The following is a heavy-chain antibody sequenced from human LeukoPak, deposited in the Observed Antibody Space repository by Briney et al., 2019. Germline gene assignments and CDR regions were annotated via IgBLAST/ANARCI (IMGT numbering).Heavy chain of an antibody. CDR2: IKQDGSEK. CDR3: ARDRWLRKNDAFDI. Sequence: QAGGSLRLSCAASGFTFSSYAMSWVRQAPGKGLEWVANIKQDGSEKYYVDSVKGRFTISRDNAKNSLYLQMNSLRAEDTAVYYCARDRWLRKNDAFDIWGQGTMVTVSS. J-gene: IGHJ3*02. V-gene: IGHV3-7*01. CDR1: GFTFSSYA. D-gene: IGHD5-12*01.